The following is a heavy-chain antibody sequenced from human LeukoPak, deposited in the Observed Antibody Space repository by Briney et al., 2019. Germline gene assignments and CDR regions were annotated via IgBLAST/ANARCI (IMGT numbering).Heavy chain of an antibody. CDR1: GFTVSSNY. V-gene: IGHV3-53*01. D-gene: IGHD3-22*01. Sequence: GGSLRLLCAVSGFTVSSNYMSWVRQARGKGLVWVSVIYSGGSTYYADSVKGRFTISRDNSKNTLYLQMNSLRAEDTAVYYCARDYYYDSSGPTWGQGTLVTVSS. CDR2: IYSGGST. J-gene: IGHJ5*02. CDR3: ARDYYYDSSGPT.